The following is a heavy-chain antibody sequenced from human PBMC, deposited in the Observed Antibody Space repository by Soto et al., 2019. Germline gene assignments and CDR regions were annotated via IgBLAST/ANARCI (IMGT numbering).Heavy chain of an antibody. Sequence: SVKVSFKASGYTFTSYGISWLGQPPRQGLEWMGIINPSGGSTSYAQKFQGRVTMTSDESTSTVYMELSSLRSEDTAVYYCAREEITMVRGAYYYYGMDVWGQGTTVTVSS. CDR3: AREEITMVRGAYYYYGMDV. D-gene: IGHD3-10*01. V-gene: IGHV1-46*01. J-gene: IGHJ6*02. CDR2: INPSGGST. CDR1: GYTFTSYG.